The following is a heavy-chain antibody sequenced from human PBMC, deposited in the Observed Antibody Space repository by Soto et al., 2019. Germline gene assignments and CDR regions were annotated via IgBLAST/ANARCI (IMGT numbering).Heavy chain of an antibody. D-gene: IGHD2-15*01. CDR1: GGSIRNVY. Sequence: SETLSLTCTVSGGSIRNVYWSWIRQPPGKGLEWIGFIFHSGNAKYNPSLKSRVTMSVDTSKNQFSLSLGSVTAADTAVYFCARAHAPTLPFDYWGQGTLVTVSS. CDR2: IFHSGNA. J-gene: IGHJ4*02. CDR3: ARAHAPTLPFDY. V-gene: IGHV4-59*01.